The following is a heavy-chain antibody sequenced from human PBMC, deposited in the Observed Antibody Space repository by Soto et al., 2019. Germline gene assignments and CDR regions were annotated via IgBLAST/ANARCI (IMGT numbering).Heavy chain of an antibody. CDR2: IYYSGST. J-gene: IGHJ4*02. D-gene: IGHD2-15*01. V-gene: IGHV4-59*05. CDR1: GVSISGNH. CDR3: ARSDCSGGSCPFDC. Sequence: SETLSLTCDVSGVSISGNHWSWIRQAPGKGLEWIGSIYYSGSTYYNPSLKSRVTISVDTSKNQFSLKLSSVTAADTAVYYCARSDCSGGSCPFDCWGQGTLVTVSS.